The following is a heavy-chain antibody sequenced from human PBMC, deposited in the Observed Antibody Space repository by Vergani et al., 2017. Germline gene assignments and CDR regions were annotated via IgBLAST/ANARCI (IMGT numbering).Heavy chain of an antibody. Sequence: QVQLVQSGAEVKKPGASVKVSCKASGYTFTSYGISWVRQAPGQGLEWMGWINPNSGATNYAQKFQGRVTMTRDTSISTAYMELRRLRSDDTAVYYCARGGDVNWYFDLWGRGTLVTVSS. CDR3: ARGGDVNWYFDL. CDR1: GYTFTSYG. CDR2: INPNSGAT. J-gene: IGHJ2*01. V-gene: IGHV1-2*02.